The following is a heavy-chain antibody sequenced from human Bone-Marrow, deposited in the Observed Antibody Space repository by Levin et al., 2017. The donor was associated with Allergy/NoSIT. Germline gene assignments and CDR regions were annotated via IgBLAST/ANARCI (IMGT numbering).Heavy chain of an antibody. J-gene: IGHJ4*02. CDR2: IWSDGSQK. Sequence: LSLTCAASGFTFSSYGMSWVRQAPGKGLEWVAVIWSDGSQKYYTDSVKGRFTISRDNSKNTLYLQMNSLRAEDTAVYYCAKDTHGLLDLWGQGTLVTVSS. CDR3: AKDTHGLLDL. V-gene: IGHV3-33*03. D-gene: IGHD4-11*01. CDR1: GFTFSSYG.